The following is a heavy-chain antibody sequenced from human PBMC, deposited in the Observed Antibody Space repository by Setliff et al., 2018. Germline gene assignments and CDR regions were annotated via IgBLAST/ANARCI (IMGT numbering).Heavy chain of an antibody. V-gene: IGHV3-48*02. CDR2: ISSSSSTI. Sequence: GGSLRLSCAASGFTFSSYSMNWVRQAPGKGLEWVSYISSSSSTIYYADSVKGRFTISRDNAKNSLYLQMNSLRDEDTAVYYGARDEGRFGDIVATSIDYWGQGTRVTVSS. J-gene: IGHJ4*02. CDR1: GFTFSSYS. CDR3: ARDEGRFGDIVATSIDY. D-gene: IGHD5-12*01.